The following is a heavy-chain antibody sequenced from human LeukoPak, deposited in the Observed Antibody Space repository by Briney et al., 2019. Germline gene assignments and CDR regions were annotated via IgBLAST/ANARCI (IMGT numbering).Heavy chain of an antibody. J-gene: IGHJ4*02. D-gene: IGHD6-19*01. CDR3: ASDSSGWSPIDY. V-gene: IGHV3-30*04. CDR2: ISYDGSNK. Sequence: GGSLRLSCAASGLTFSSYAMHWVRQAPGKGLEWVAVISYDGSNKYYADSVKGRFTISRDNSKNTLYLQMNSLRAEDTAVYYCASDSSGWSPIDYWGQGTLVTVSS. CDR1: GLTFSSYA.